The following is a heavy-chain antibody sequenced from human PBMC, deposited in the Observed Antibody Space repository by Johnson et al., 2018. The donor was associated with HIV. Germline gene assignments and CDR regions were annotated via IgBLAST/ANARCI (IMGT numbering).Heavy chain of an antibody. CDR1: GFTFNDYG. CDR3: ARVMYGGSSKSAAFDI. D-gene: IGHD1-26*01. V-gene: IGHV3-20*04. CDR2: INWNGGGT. Sequence: VQLVESGGGVVRPGGSLRLSCAASGFTFNDYGMSWVRPAPGTGLEWVPGINWNGGGTGYVDSVKGRFTISRENAQNSLYLQMNSLRAGDTAVYYCARVMYGGSSKSAAFDIWGQGTMVTVSS. J-gene: IGHJ3*02.